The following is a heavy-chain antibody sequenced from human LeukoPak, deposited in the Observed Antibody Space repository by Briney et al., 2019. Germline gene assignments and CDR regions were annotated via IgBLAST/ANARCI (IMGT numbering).Heavy chain of an antibody. CDR2: IIPIFGTA. Sequence: ASVKVSCKASGGTFSSYAISWVRQAPGQGLEWMGGIIPIFGTANYAQKFQGRVTITADESMSTAYMELSSLRSEDTAVYYCARDREPYGDYGAFDIWGQGTMVTVSS. V-gene: IGHV1-69*13. D-gene: IGHD4-17*01. CDR1: GGTFSSYA. CDR3: ARDREPYGDYGAFDI. J-gene: IGHJ3*02.